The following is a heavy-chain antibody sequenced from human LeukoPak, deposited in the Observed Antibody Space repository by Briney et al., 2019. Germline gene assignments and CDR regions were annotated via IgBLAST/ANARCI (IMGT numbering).Heavy chain of an antibody. CDR1: GFTFSSYW. V-gene: IGHV3-7*01. Sequence: GGSLRLSCAASGFTFSSYWMSWVRQAPGKGLEWVANIKQDGSEKYYVDSVKGRFTISRDNAKNSLYLQMNSLRAEDTAVYYCARDTGYDYVWGSYRYTGDWGQGILVTVSS. CDR3: ARDTGYDYVWGSYRYTGD. D-gene: IGHD3-16*02. J-gene: IGHJ4*02. CDR2: IKQDGSEK.